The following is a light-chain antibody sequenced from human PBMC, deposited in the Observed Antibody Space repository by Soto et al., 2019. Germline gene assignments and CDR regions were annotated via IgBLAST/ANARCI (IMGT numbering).Light chain of an antibody. J-gene: IGKJ3*01. CDR2: AAS. Sequence: IQLTQSPSSLSASVGDRVTITCRASQGISSYLAWYQQKPGKAPKLLIYAASTLQSGVPSRFSGSGSGTEFTLTFSGLQCEDVVVDYSEFCDKWRLSLGPGTRVDIK. CDR3: EFCDKWRLS. V-gene: IGKV1-9*01. CDR1: QGISSY.